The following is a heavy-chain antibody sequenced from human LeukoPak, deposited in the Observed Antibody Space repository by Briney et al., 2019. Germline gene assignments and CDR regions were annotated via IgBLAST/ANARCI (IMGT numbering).Heavy chain of an antibody. CDR2: IKQDGSEK. CDR1: GFTFSSYW. D-gene: IGHD6-19*01. CDR3: ARGGSGWYLDFDY. J-gene: IGHJ4*02. Sequence: GGSLRLSCAASGFTFSSYWMSWVRQAPGKGLEWAANIKQDGSEKYYVDSVKGRFTISRDNAKNSLYLQMNSLRAEDTAVYYCARGGSGWYLDFDYWGQGTLVTVSS. V-gene: IGHV3-7*01.